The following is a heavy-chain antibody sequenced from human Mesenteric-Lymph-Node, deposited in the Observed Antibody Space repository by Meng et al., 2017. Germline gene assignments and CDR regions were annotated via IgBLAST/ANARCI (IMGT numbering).Heavy chain of an antibody. CDR3: ARDCGSYCYFDY. D-gene: IGHD3-10*01. Sequence: ASVKVSCKAYGYTFTNSGISWVRQAPGQGLEWMGWISAYNGETHYPQKSQGRVTLTTDTSTNTAYMELRSLRSDDTAVYYCARDCGSYCYFDYWGQGTLVTVSS. CDR1: GYTFTNSG. V-gene: IGHV1-18*01. J-gene: IGHJ4*02. CDR2: ISAYNGET.